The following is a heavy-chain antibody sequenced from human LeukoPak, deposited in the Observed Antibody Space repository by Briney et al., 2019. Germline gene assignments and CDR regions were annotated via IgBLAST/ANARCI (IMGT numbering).Heavy chain of an antibody. Sequence: GASVKVSCKASGYTFTGYYMHWVRRAPGQGLEWMGWINPNSGATNCAQKFQGRVIMTRDTSISTAYMELSSLRSEDTAVYYCARDRDYGGNSRYLDYWGQGTLVTVSS. V-gene: IGHV1-2*02. CDR2: INPNSGAT. D-gene: IGHD4-23*01. CDR3: ARDRDYGGNSRYLDY. CDR1: GYTFTGYY. J-gene: IGHJ4*02.